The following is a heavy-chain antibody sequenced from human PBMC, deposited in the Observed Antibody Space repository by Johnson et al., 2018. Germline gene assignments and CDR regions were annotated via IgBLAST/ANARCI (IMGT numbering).Heavy chain of an antibody. CDR3: AKEGVSGGSCYMDV. CDR1: GFTFSSYG. D-gene: IGHD2-15*01. Sequence: QVQLVQSGGGVVQPGRSLRLSCAASGFTFSSYGMHWVRQAPGKGLEWVAVISYDGSNKYYAASVKGRFTISRYNSKNTLYLQMNSLGAEDTAVYYCAKEGVSGGSCYMDVWGKGPTVTVSS. CDR2: ISYDGSNK. V-gene: IGHV3-30*18. J-gene: IGHJ6*03.